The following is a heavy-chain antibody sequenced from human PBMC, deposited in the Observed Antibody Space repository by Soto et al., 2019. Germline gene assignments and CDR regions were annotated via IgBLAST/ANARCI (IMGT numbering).Heavy chain of an antibody. V-gene: IGHV3-66*01. D-gene: IGHD2-15*01. CDR1: GFTVSSTY. J-gene: IGHJ4*02. CDR2: IYSGGTT. CDR3: GRNYSDDY. Sequence: EVQLVESGGDLVQPGGSLRLSCAASGFTVSSTYMTWVRQAPGKGLEWVSVIYSGGTTYYADSVKGRFTISRDNSKNTLYLTMNSLGGEDRAGYDCGRNYSDDYWGQGTLVTVSS.